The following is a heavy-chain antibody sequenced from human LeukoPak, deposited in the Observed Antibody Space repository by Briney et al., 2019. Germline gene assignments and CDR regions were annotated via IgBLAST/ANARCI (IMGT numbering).Heavy chain of an antibody. CDR2: IIPILGIA. V-gene: IGHV1-69*04. D-gene: IGHD3-22*01. Sequence: ASVKVSCKASGGTFSSYAISWVRQAPGQGLEWMGRIIPILGIANYAQKFQGRVTITADKSTSTAYMELSSLRSEDTAVYYCARGSITMIRGDYWGQGTLVTVSS. J-gene: IGHJ4*02. CDR3: ARGSITMIRGDY. CDR1: GGTFSSYA.